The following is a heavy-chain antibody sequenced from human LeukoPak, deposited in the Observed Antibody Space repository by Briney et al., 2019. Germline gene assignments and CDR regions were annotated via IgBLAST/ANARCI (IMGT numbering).Heavy chain of an antibody. V-gene: IGHV4-4*07. Sequence: PSETLSLTCTVSGGSISSYYWSWIRQPAGKGLERIGRIYTSGSTNYNPSLKSRVTMSVDTSKNQFSLKLSSVTAADTAVYYCARWDRYYYDSSRRGAFDIWGQGTMVTVSS. CDR2: IYTSGST. D-gene: IGHD3-22*01. CDR3: ARWDRYYYDSSRRGAFDI. J-gene: IGHJ3*02. CDR1: GGSISSYY.